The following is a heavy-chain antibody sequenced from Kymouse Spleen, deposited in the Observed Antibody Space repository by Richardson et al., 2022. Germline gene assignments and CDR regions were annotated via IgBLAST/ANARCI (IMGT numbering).Heavy chain of an antibody. CDR3: AKDQGIAVAGTGYYYYGMDV. Sequence: QVQLVESGGGVVQPGRSLRLSCAASGFTFSSYGMHWVRQAPGKGLEWVAVISYDGSNKYYADSVKGRFTISRDNSKNTLYLQMNSLRAEDTAVYYCAKDQGIAVAGTGYYYYGMDVWGQGTTVTVSS. CDR1: GFTFSSYG. V-gene: IGHV3-30*18. CDR2: ISYDGSNK. J-gene: IGHJ6*02. D-gene: IGHD6-19*01.